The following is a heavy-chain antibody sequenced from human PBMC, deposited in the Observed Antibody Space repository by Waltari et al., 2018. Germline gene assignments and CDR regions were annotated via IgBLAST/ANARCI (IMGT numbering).Heavy chain of an antibody. CDR2: IYHSGST. D-gene: IGHD6-13*01. CDR1: GYSISSGYY. V-gene: IGHV4-38-2*01. CDR3: ASHVQQLVPDY. J-gene: IGHJ4*02. Sequence: QVQLQESGPGLVKPSETLSLTCAVSGYSISSGYYWGWIRQPPGKGLEWIGSIYHSGSTYHIPSLKSRVTISGDTSKNQFSLKLSSVTAADTAVYYCASHVQQLVPDYWGQGTLVTVSS.